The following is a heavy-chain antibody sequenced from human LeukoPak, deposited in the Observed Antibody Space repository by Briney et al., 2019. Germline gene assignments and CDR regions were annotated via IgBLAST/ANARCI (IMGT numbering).Heavy chain of an antibody. CDR1: GFTFSSYE. Sequence: GGSLRLSCAASGFTFSSYEMNWVRQAPGKGLEWVSYISSSGSTIYYADSVKGRFTISRDNAKNSLYLQMNSLRAEDTAVYYCARDDSSSWGPQYWGQGTLVTVSS. V-gene: IGHV3-48*03. J-gene: IGHJ4*02. CDR2: ISSSGSTI. D-gene: IGHD6-13*01. CDR3: ARDDSSSWGPQY.